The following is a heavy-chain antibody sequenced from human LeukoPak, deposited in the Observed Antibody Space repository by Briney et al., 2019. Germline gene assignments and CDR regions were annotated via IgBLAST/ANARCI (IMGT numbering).Heavy chain of an antibody. CDR2: VSTGGNT. Sequence: PGGSLRLSCAASGFTFSSYAMSWVRQAPGKGLEWVSAVSTGGNTYYADSVKGRFTISRDNSKHTLYLQMNSLRAEDTAIYYCAKDSKEKRTTVSGEGFDYWGQGTLVTVSS. CDR3: AKDSKEKRTTVSGEGFDY. D-gene: IGHD6-19*01. CDR1: GFTFSSYA. V-gene: IGHV3-23*01. J-gene: IGHJ4*02.